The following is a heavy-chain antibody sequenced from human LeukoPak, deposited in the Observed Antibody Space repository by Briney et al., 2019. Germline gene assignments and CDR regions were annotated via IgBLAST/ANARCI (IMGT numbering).Heavy chain of an antibody. V-gene: IGHV1-2*02. CDR1: GFTLIGHY. J-gene: IGHJ6*02. D-gene: IGHD2-15*01. Sequence: ASVKVSCKASGFTLIGHYLHWVRQAPGQGLQWMGWINRSSGDTKYAQNFQGRVTMTRDTSISTSYMELSSLRSDDTAVYYCARDLCSGGSCYGDYYGMDVWGQGTTVTVSS. CDR2: INRSSGDT. CDR3: ARDLCSGGSCYGDYYGMDV.